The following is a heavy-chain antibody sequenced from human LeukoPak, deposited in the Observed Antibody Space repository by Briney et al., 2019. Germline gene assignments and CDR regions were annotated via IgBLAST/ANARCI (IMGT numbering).Heavy chain of an antibody. V-gene: IGHV7-4-1*02. Sequence: GASVKVSCKASGYTFTSYAMNWVRQAPGQGLEWMGWINTNTRNPTYAQGFTGRFVFSLDTSVSTAYLQISSLKAEDTAVYYCARGTGGLRYFDWLSYYYYYMDVWGKGTTVTVSS. J-gene: IGHJ6*03. D-gene: IGHD3-9*01. CDR1: GYTFTSYA. CDR2: INTNTRNP. CDR3: ARGTGGLRYFDWLSYYYYYMDV.